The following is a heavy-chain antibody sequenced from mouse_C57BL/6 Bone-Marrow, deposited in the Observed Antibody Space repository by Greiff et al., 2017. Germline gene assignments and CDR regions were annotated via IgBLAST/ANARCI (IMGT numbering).Heavy chain of an antibody. CDR1: GYSFTGYY. J-gene: IGHJ3*01. V-gene: IGHV1-42*01. Sequence: VQLKESGPELVKPGASVKISCKASGYSFTGYYMNWVKQSPEKSLEWIGEINPSTGGTTYNQKFKAKATLTVDKSSSTAYMQLKSLTSEDSAVYYCARYDYDGAGAYWGQGTLVTVSA. CDR3: ARYDYDGAGAY. D-gene: IGHD2-4*01. CDR2: INPSTGGT.